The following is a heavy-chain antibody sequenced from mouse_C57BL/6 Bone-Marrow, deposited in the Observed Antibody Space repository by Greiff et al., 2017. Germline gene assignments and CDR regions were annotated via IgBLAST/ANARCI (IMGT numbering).Heavy chain of an antibody. V-gene: IGHV1-72*01. CDR1: GYTFTSYW. J-gene: IGHJ2*01. CDR2: IDPSSGGT. Sequence: QVQLQQPGAELVKPGASVKLSCKASGYTFTSYWMHWVKQRPGRGLEWIGRIDPSSGGTKYNEKFKSKATLTVDKPSSTAYMQLSSLTDEDAAVYYGARDEITTVVVNYFDYWGQGTTLTVSA. D-gene: IGHD1-1*01. CDR3: ARDEITTVVVNYFDY.